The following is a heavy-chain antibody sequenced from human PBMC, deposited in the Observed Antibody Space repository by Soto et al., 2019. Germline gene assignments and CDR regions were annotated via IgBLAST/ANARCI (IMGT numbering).Heavy chain of an antibody. CDR2: MSANSGNT. CDR1: GYTFTSYG. J-gene: IGHJ6*03. CDR3: ARAPQYYGDYVSYYYYMDV. Sequence: ASVKVSCKASGYTFTSYGISWVRQAPGQGLEWMGWMSANSGNTGYAQKLQGRVTMTRNTSISTAYMELSSLRSEDTAVYYCARAPQYYGDYVSYYYYMDVWGKGTTVTVSS. V-gene: IGHV1-8*02. D-gene: IGHD4-17*01.